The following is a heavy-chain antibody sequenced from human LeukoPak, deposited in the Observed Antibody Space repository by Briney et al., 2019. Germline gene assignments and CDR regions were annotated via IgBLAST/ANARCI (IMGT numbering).Heavy chain of an antibody. V-gene: IGHV3-23*01. CDR3: VKRFLGSIVSEQ. CDR2: ISPDGAYI. CDR1: GFTFRSTV. D-gene: IGHD3-3*01. Sequence: GGSVRLSCAASGFTFRSTVMTWVRQAPGKGLQWVSTISPDGAYIYYADSLRGRFTMSRDNSENTLYLQMTSLRVEDTAIYYCVKRFLGSIVSEQWGQGTLVTVSS. J-gene: IGHJ4*02.